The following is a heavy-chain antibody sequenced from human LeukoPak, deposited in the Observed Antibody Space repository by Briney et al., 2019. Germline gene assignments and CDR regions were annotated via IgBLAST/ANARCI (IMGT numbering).Heavy chain of an antibody. V-gene: IGHV4-30-4*01. J-gene: IGHJ5*02. CDR1: GGSISSGDYY. D-gene: IGHD3-10*01. CDR2: IYYSGST. Sequence: SETLSLTCTVSGGSISSGDYYWSWIRQPPGKGLEWIGYIYYSGSTYYNPSLKSRVTISVDTSKNQFSLKLSSVTTADTAVYYCARTIGTDLNWFDPGGQGTLVTVSS. CDR3: ARTIGTDLNWFDP.